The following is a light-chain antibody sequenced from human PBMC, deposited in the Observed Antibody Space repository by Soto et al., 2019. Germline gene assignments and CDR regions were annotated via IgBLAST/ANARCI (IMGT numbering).Light chain of an antibody. V-gene: IGKV1-6*01. CDR2: AAS. J-gene: IGKJ2*01. Sequence: AIQMTQSPSSLSASVGDRVTITCRASQDIRNDLGWYQQKPGKAPKLLIYAASRLQSGVPSRFSGSASRTAFTLTISSLQPEDFATYYCLQDYNYPYTFGQGTKLEIK. CDR1: QDIRND. CDR3: LQDYNYPYT.